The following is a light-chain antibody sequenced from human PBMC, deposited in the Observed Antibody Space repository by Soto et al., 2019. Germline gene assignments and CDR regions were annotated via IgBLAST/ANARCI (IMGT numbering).Light chain of an antibody. V-gene: IGKV3-20*01. CDR2: GAS. Sequence: EIVLTQSPGTLSLSPGERATLSCRASQSVSSSYLAWYQQTPGQAPRLRIYGASSRDTGIPERFSGSGSGTDFTLTISRLATEEYAVNSGQHGYTFGQGTKLEIK. J-gene: IGKJ2*01. CDR3: QHGYT. CDR1: QSVSSSY.